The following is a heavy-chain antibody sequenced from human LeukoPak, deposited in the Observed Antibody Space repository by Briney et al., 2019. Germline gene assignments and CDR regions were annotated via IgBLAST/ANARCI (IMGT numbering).Heavy chain of an antibody. J-gene: IGHJ4*02. D-gene: IGHD3-16*01. CDR3: ASLDGGIDFDY. CDR1: GFTFSSYT. V-gene: IGHV3-48*04. Sequence: PGGSLRLSCAASGFTFSSYTMNWVRQAPGKGLEWVSYISSSGDTIYYADSVKGRFTISRDNAKNSLYLQMNSLRAEDTAVYYCASLDGGIDFDYWGQGTLVTVSS. CDR2: ISSSGDTI.